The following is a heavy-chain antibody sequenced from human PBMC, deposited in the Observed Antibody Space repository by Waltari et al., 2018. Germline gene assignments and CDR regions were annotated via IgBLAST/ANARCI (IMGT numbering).Heavy chain of an antibody. CDR2: INEDETEK. V-gene: IGHV3-7*01. CDR1: GFTFSSHW. D-gene: IGHD4-4*01. CDR3: TRDMGIYTNYAAY. J-gene: IGHJ4*02. Sequence: EVQLVESGGGLVQPGGSLRLSCVASGFTFSSHWISWLRQAPGKGLEWVANINEDETEKFYADSVKGRFTISRDNAKNSVYLQMNSLRVEDTAYYYCTRDMGIYTNYAAYWGQGTLVTVSS.